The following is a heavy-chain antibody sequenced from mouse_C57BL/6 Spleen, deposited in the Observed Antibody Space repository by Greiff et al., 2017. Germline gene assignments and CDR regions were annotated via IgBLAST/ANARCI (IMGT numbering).Heavy chain of an antibody. J-gene: IGHJ3*01. V-gene: IGHV14-4*01. CDR3: TTPKLTWFAY. CDR2: IDPENGDT. D-gene: IGHD1-3*01. Sequence: VQLQQSGAELVRPGASVKLSCTASGFNIKDDYMHWVKQRPEQGLEWIGWIDPENGDTEYASKFQGKATITADTSSNTAYLQLSSLTSEATAVYYCTTPKLTWFAYWGQGTLVTVSA. CDR1: GFNIKDDY.